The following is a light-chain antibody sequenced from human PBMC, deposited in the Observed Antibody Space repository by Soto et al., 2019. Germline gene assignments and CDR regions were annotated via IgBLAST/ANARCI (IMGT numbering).Light chain of an antibody. CDR1: KLGDKY. CDR3: QAWDSSTANVV. J-gene: IGLJ2*01. V-gene: IGLV3-1*01. Sequence: SYELTQPPSVSVSPGQTASITCSGDKLGDKYACWYQQKPGQSPVLVICQDSKRPSGIPERFSGSNSGNTATLTISGTQAMDAADYYCQAWDSSTANVVFGGGTKLTVL. CDR2: QDS.